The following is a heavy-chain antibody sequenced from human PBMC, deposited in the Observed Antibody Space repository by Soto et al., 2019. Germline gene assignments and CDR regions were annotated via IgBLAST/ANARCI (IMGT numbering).Heavy chain of an antibody. D-gene: IGHD2-15*01. Sequence: GWSLRLSCAASGLTFSDHYVDWVRQAPGKGLEWVGRTRNKANSYTTEYAASVKGRFTISRDDSKNSLYLQMNSLKTEDTAVYYCARPSADYCSGGSCFDYWGQGTLVTVSS. V-gene: IGHV3-72*01. CDR2: TRNKANSYTT. CDR3: ARPSADYCSGGSCFDY. CDR1: GLTFSDHY. J-gene: IGHJ4*02.